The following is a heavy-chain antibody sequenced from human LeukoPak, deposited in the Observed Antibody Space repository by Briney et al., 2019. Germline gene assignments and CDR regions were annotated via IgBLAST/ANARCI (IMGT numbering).Heavy chain of an antibody. V-gene: IGHV3-21*01. CDR2: ISSSSSYI. Sequence: GGSLRLSCAASGFTFSSCSMNWVRQAPGKGLEWVSSISSSSSYIYYADSVKGRFTISRDNAKNSLYLQMNSLRAEDTAVYYCARARYCSSTSCHDFDYWGQGTLVTVSS. D-gene: IGHD2-2*01. J-gene: IGHJ4*02. CDR3: ARARYCSSTSCHDFDY. CDR1: GFTFSSCS.